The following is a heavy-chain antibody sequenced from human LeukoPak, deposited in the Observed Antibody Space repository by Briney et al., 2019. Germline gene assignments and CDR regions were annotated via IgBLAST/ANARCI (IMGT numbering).Heavy chain of an antibody. Sequence: SETLSLTCTVSGGSISSYYWSWIRQPPGKGLEWMGYIYYSGSTNYNPSLKSRVTISVDTSKNQFSLKLSSVTAADTAVYYCAREREPEYSSSPDYWGQGTLVTVSS. CDR2: IYYSGST. D-gene: IGHD6-6*01. J-gene: IGHJ4*02. CDR3: AREREPEYSSSPDY. CDR1: GGSISSYY. V-gene: IGHV4-59*01.